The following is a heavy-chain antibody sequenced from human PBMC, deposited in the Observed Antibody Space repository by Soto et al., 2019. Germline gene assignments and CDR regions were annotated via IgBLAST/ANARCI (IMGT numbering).Heavy chain of an antibody. D-gene: IGHD2-21*02. CDR3: AKAYGGNSVQNY. CDR1: GFTFSSYG. J-gene: IGHJ4*02. CDR2: ISYDGSNK. Sequence: PGGSLRLSCAASGFTFSSYGMHWVRQAPGKGLEWVAVISYDGSNKYYADSVKGRFTISRDNSKNTLYLQMNSLRAEDTAVYYCAKAYGGNSVQNYWGQGTLVTVSS. V-gene: IGHV3-30*18.